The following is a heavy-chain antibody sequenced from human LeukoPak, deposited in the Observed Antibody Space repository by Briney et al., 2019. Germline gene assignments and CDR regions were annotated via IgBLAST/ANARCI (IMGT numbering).Heavy chain of an antibody. Sequence: GGALQISFKGSGCSFTSYWIGWGRRKPGKGLEGMGIIYPGESDTRYSAAFQGEVTISAEKYINNAYLQWSSLKASDTAMYYCASLLGLDAFDIWGQGTMVTVSS. CDR2: IYPGESDT. J-gene: IGHJ3*02. CDR3: ASLLGLDAFDI. D-gene: IGHD2-8*02. V-gene: IGHV5-51*01. CDR1: GCSFTSYW.